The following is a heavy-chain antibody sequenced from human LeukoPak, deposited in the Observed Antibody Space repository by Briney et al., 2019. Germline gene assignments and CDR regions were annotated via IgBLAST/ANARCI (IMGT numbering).Heavy chain of an antibody. D-gene: IGHD3-3*01. CDR2: ISSSGSTM. CDR3: ARDSRDFWSGHELYYYYYMDV. CDR1: GFTFSDYY. V-gene: IGHV3-11*01. Sequence: GGSLRLSCAASGFTFSDYYTSWIRQAPGKGLEWVSYISSSGSTMYYANCGEGRFTLSRDNAKNSLYLQMNSLRAEDTAVHYCARDSRDFWSGHELYYYYYMDVWGKGTTVTVSS. J-gene: IGHJ6*03.